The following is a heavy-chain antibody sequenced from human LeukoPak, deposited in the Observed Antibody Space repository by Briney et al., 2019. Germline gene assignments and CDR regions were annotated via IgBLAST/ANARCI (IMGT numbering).Heavy chain of an antibody. CDR3: AKDPYYYGSGSWGYFDY. D-gene: IGHD3-10*01. Sequence: GGSLRLPCAASGFTFSSYGMSWVRQAPGKGLEWVSSISGSGGDTFYADSVKGRFTISRDNSKNTLYLQMNSLRAEDTAVYYCAKDPYYYGSGSWGYFDYWGQGTLVTVSS. CDR1: GFTFSSYG. V-gene: IGHV3-23*01. J-gene: IGHJ4*02. CDR2: ISGSGGDT.